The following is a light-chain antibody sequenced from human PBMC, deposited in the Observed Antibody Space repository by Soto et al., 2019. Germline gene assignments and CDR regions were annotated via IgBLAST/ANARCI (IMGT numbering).Light chain of an antibody. Sequence: DIQMTQSPSILSASVGDRVTITCRASQSISSWLAWYQQKPGKAPKLLIYDASSLESVVPSRFSGIGSGSEFTLTITSLQPDDFATYYCQQYDSYAWTFGQATKVEIK. CDR3: QQYDSYAWT. V-gene: IGKV1-5*01. CDR1: QSISSW. CDR2: DAS. J-gene: IGKJ1*01.